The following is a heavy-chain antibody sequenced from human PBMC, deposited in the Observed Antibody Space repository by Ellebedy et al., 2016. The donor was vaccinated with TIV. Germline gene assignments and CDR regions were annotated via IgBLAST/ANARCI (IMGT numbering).Heavy chain of an antibody. CDR3: ARDDDVVAAAGYFDY. V-gene: IGHV4-4*07. D-gene: IGHD6-13*01. CDR2: IYTSGST. J-gene: IGHJ4*02. Sequence: GSLRLSCTVSGGSISSYYWSWIRQPAGKGLEWIGRIYTSGSTNYNPSLKSRVTMSVDTSKNQFSLKLSSVTAADTAVYYCARDDDVVAAAGYFDYWGQGTLVTVSS. CDR1: GGSISSYY.